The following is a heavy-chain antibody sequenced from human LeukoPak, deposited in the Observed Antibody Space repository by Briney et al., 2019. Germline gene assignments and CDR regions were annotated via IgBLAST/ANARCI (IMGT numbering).Heavy chain of an antibody. D-gene: IGHD3-10*01. CDR1: GDSITSYN. J-gene: IGHJ4*02. CDR3: ARAAGGDGSGSL. Sequence: KSSETLSLTCTVSGDSITSYNWSWIRQPPGKALEWIGYIYYNVTSDYNPSLKSRVTMSVDMSTNQISLKLRSVTAADTAVYYCARAAGGDGSGSLWGQGTLVTVSS. V-gene: IGHV4-59*01. CDR2: IYYNVTS.